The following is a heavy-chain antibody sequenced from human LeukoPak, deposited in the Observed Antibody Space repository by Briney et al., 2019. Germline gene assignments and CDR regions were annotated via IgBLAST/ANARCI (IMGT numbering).Heavy chain of an antibody. Sequence: PGGSLRLSCEASGFTFSSLYMDWVRQAPGKGLEWVGRIRNKAADYSTDYASSVKGRFTISRDDSRNSLHLQMSSLKSEDTALSYCVRVRHGDSFDFWGQGTLVTVSS. V-gene: IGHV3-72*01. D-gene: IGHD4-17*01. J-gene: IGHJ4*02. CDR1: GFTFSSLY. CDR3: VRVRHGDSFDF. CDR2: IRNKAADYST.